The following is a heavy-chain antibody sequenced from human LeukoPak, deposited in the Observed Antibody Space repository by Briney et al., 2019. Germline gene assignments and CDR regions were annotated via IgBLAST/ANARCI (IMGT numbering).Heavy chain of an antibody. J-gene: IGHJ4*02. CDR1: GGSFSGYY. CDR2: INHSGST. V-gene: IGHV4-34*01. CDR3: ASPGTTVTDY. D-gene: IGHD4-17*01. Sequence: SETLSLTCAAYGGSFSGYYWSWIRQPPGKGLEWIGEINHSGSTNYNPSLKSRVTISVDTSKNQFSLKLSSVTAADTAVYYCASPGTTVTDYWGQGTLVTVSS.